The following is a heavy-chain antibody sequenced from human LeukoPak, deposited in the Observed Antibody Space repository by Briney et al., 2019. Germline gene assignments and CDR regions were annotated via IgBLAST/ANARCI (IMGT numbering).Heavy chain of an antibody. CDR2: ITYDGGNK. J-gene: IGHJ4*02. CDR1: GFTFGSYA. V-gene: IGHV3-30-3*01. CDR3: ARDYNWNDVSGFDY. D-gene: IGHD1-1*01. Sequence: GRSLRLSCAASGFTFGSYAMHWVRQAPGKGLEWVAVITYDGGNKYYADSVKGRFTISRDNSKNTLYLQMNSLRAEDTAVYYCARDYNWNDVSGFDYWGQGTLVTVSS.